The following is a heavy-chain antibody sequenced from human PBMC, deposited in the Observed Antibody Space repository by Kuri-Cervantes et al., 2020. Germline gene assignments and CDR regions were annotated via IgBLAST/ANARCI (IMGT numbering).Heavy chain of an antibody. J-gene: IGHJ3*02. V-gene: IGHV4-38-2*01. CDR3: ARGGDMTPDI. Sequence: SETLSLTCAVSGYSISSCCYWGWIRQPPGKGLEWIGSIYHSGSTYYNPSLKSRITISLGTSKNQFSLKLSSVTAADTAVYYCARGGDMTPDIWGQGTMVTVSS. CDR1: GYSISSCCY. D-gene: IGHD3-10*01. CDR2: IYHSGST.